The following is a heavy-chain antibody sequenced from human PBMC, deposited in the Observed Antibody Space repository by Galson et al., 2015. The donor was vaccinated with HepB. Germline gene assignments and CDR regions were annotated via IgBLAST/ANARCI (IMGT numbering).Heavy chain of an antibody. Sequence: QSGAEVKKPGESLKISCKGSGYSFTSYWIGWVRQMPGKGLEWMGIIYPGDSDTRYSPPFQGQVTISADKSISTAYLQWSSLKASDTAMYYCARLAFYFDTRTTADLSHYYYYGMDVWGQGTTVTVSS. CDR2: IYPGDSDT. CDR1: GYSFTSYW. V-gene: IGHV5-51*01. CDR3: ARLAFYFDTRTTADLSHYYYYGMDV. D-gene: IGHD2/OR15-2a*01. J-gene: IGHJ6*02.